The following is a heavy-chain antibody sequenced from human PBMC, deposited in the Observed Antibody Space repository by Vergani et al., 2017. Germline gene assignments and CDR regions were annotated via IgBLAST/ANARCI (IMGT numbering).Heavy chain of an antibody. CDR1: GFTFSDYY. V-gene: IGHV3-11*01. D-gene: IGHD6-13*01. CDR3: ARDYPYSSSWYGVFDY. CDR2: ISSSGSTI. Sequence: QVQLVESGGGLVKPGGSLRLSCAASGFTFSDYYLSWIRQAPGKGLEWVSYISSSGSTIYYADSVKGRFTISRDNAKTSLYLQMNSLRAEDTAVYYCARDYPYSSSWYGVFDYWGQGTLVTVSS. J-gene: IGHJ4*02.